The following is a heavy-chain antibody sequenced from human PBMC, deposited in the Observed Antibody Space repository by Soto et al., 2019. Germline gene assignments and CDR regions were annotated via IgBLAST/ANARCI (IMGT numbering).Heavy chain of an antibody. CDR1: GGSISSYY. CDR3: ACYGPNFLTGYYRFDY. V-gene: IGHV4-59*01. D-gene: IGHD3-9*01. J-gene: IGHJ4*02. CDR2: IYYSGST. Sequence: SETLSLTCTVSGGSISSYYWSWIRQPPGKGLEWIGYIYYSGSTNYNPSLKSRVTISVDTSKNQFSLKLSSVTAADTAVYYCACYGPNFLTGYYRFDYWGQGTLVTVSS.